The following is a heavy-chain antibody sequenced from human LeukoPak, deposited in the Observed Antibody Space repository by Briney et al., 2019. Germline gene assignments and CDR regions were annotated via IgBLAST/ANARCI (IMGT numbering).Heavy chain of an antibody. Sequence: GGSLRLSCAASGFTFSSYGMHWVRQAPGKGLEWVAVIWYDGSNKYYADSVKGRFTISRDNSKNTLYLQMNSLRAEDTAVYYCARGNVGIGFYWYFDLWGRSTLVTVSS. CDR2: IWYDGSNK. V-gene: IGHV3-33*01. D-gene: IGHD7-27*01. CDR3: ARGNVGIGFYWYFDL. CDR1: GFTFSSYG. J-gene: IGHJ2*01.